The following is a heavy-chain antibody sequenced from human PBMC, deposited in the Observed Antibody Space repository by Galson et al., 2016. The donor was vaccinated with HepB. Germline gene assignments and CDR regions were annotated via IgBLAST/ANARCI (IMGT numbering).Heavy chain of an antibody. CDR2: INPSGGST. Sequence: SVKVSCKASGYTFTRYYMHWVRQAPGQGLEWMGIINPSGGSTRYAQKLQGRVTMTRDTSTSTAYMELSSLRSEDTAVYYCARAKGPWYSGSWYDNWGQGIRVTVSS. V-gene: IGHV1-46*04. J-gene: IGHJ5*02. D-gene: IGHD6-13*01. CDR3: ARAKGPWYSGSWYDN. CDR1: GYTFTRYY.